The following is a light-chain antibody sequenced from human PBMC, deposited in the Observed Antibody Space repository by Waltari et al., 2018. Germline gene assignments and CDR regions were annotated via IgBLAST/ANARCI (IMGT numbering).Light chain of an antibody. J-gene: IGKJ3*01. V-gene: IGKV3-11*01. CDR3: QQRSNWPPT. Sequence: EIVLTQSPATLSLSPGERATLSCRASQSVSSYLAWYQQKPGQAPRLLIYDASNRATGIQARFSGSVSGTDFTLTISSLEPEDFAVYYCQQRSNWPPTFGPGTKVDIK. CDR2: DAS. CDR1: QSVSSY.